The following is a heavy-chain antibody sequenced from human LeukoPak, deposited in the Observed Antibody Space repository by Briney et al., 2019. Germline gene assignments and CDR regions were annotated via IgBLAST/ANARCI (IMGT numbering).Heavy chain of an antibody. CDR2: IKPDGSGK. V-gene: IGHV3-7*02. Sequence: GGSLRLSCAASGLSFSGYWMSWVRQAAGKGLEWVAHIKPDGSGKYYVDSVEGRFTISRDNAKNSLYLQVNSLRAEDTAVYYCASLSYYSFDFWGQGTLVTVSS. D-gene: IGHD3-10*01. J-gene: IGHJ4*02. CDR3: ASLSYYSFDF. CDR1: GLSFSGYW.